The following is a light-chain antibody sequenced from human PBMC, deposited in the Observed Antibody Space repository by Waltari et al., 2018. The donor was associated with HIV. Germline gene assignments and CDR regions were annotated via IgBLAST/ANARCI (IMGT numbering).Light chain of an antibody. J-gene: IGKJ2*01. Sequence: EIVMTQSPATLSVSPGERATLSCRASQSIRSNLACYQQKPGQAPRPLIYGASTRATGIPARFSGSGSGTEFTLTISSLQSEDFAVYYCQQYNNWPPYTFGQGTKLEIK. CDR3: QQYNNWPPYT. CDR2: GAS. V-gene: IGKV3-15*01. CDR1: QSIRSN.